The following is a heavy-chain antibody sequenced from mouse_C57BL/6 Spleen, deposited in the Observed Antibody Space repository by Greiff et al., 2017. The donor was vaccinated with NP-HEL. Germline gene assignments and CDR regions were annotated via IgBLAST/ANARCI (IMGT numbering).Heavy chain of an antibody. CDR3: ARGWILRAMDD. Sequence: QVQLQQPGAELVRPGTSVKLSCKASGYTFTSYWMHWVKQRPGQGLEWIGVIDPSDSYTNYNQKFKGKATLTVDTSSSTAYMQLSSLTSEDSAVYYCARGWILRAMDDWGQGTSVTVSS. V-gene: IGHV1-59*01. CDR1: GYTFTSYW. D-gene: IGHD2-3*01. CDR2: IDPSDSYT. J-gene: IGHJ4*01.